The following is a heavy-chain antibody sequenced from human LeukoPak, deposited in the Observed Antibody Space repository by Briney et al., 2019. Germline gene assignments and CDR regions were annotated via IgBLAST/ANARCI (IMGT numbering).Heavy chain of an antibody. CDR3: ARGGYDLWSGYYTHLDY. J-gene: IGHJ4*02. V-gene: IGHV4-61*03. Sequence: SETLSLTCTVSGGSVSSVSYYWSWIRQPPGKGLEWSGYIYSSGSTNYSPSLKRRVTISVDTSKNYFSLTLSSVTAADTAVYYCARGGYDLWSGYYTHLDYWGQGTLVTVSS. CDR2: IYSSGST. D-gene: IGHD3-3*01. CDR1: GGSVSSVSYY.